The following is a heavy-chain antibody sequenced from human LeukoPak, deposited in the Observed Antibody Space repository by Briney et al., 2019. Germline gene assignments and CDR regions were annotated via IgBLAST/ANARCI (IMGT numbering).Heavy chain of an antibody. Sequence: SVKVSCTASGGTFSSYASSWVRQAPGQGLEWMGGIIPIFGTANYAQKFQGRVTITADKSTSTAYMELSSLRSEDTAVYYCARGIYGSGSYPPDYWGQGTLLTVSS. D-gene: IGHD3-10*01. CDR2: IIPIFGTA. V-gene: IGHV1-69*06. CDR1: GGTFSSYA. J-gene: IGHJ4*02. CDR3: ARGIYGSGSYPPDY.